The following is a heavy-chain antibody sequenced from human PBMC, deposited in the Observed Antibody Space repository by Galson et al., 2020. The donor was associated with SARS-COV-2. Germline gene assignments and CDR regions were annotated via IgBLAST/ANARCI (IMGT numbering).Heavy chain of an antibody. J-gene: IGHJ3*02. CDR2: MNPNSGYT. V-gene: IGHV1-8*01. D-gene: IGHD1-26*01. CDR3: ARGIVGASTAAFDI. CDR1: GYTFTTFD. Sequence: ASVKLSCKASGYTFTTFDINWVRQATGQGLEWVGWMNPNSGYTGYAQKFQGRVTMTRDTSISTAYMDLTSLRSEDTAVYFCARGIVGASTAAFDIWGQGTMVTVS.